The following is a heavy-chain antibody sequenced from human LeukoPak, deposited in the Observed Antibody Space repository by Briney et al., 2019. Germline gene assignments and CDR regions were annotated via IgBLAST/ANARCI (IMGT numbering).Heavy chain of an antibody. V-gene: IGHV3-21*01. CDR1: GFTFSSYS. D-gene: IGHD5-24*01. J-gene: IGHJ4*02. CDR3: ARDLEMATIFLESSDY. Sequence: TGGSLRLSCAASGFTFSSYSMNWVRQAPGKGLEWVSSISSSSSYIYYADSVKGRFTISRDNAKNSLYLQMNSLRAEDTAVYYCARDLEMATIFLESSDYWGQGTLVTVSS. CDR2: ISSSSSYI.